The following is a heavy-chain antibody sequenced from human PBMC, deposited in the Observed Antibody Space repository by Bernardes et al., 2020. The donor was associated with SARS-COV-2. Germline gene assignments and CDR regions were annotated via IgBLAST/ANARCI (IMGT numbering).Heavy chain of an antibody. V-gene: IGHV3-21*01. J-gene: IGHJ4*02. Sequence: GGSLRLSCAASGFTFSSYSMNWVRQAPGKGLEWVSSISSSSSYIYYADSVKGRFTISRDNAKNSLYLQMNSLRAEDTAVYYCARVLNYDILTGYYRDYFDYWGQGTLVTVSS. CDR1: GFTFSSYS. CDR3: ARVLNYDILTGYYRDYFDY. CDR2: ISSSSSYI. D-gene: IGHD3-9*01.